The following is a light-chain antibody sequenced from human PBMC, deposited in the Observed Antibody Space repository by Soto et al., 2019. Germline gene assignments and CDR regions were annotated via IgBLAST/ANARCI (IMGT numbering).Light chain of an antibody. Sequence: QSALTQPASVSGSPGQSSTISCTGTSSDVGGYNYVSWYQQHPGKAPKLMIYDVSNRPSGVSNRFSGSKSGNTASLTISGLQAEDEADYYCSSYTSSSRVFGGGTKVTVL. CDR2: DVS. CDR3: SSYTSSSRV. V-gene: IGLV2-14*01. J-gene: IGLJ2*01. CDR1: SSDVGGYNY.